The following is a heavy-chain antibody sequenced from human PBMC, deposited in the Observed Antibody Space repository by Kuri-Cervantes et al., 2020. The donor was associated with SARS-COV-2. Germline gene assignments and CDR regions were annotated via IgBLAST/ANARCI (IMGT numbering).Heavy chain of an antibody. CDR1: GGTFSSYA. J-gene: IGHJ3*02. CDR3: ASDWSHLLAFDI. D-gene: IGHD3-9*01. CDR2: MNPNSGNT. Sequence: ASVKVSCKASGGTFSSYAISWVRQAPGQGLEWMGWMNPNSGNTGYAQKSQGRVTMTRNTSISTAYMELSSLRSEDTAVYYCASDWSHLLAFDIWGQGTMVTVSS. V-gene: IGHV1-8*02.